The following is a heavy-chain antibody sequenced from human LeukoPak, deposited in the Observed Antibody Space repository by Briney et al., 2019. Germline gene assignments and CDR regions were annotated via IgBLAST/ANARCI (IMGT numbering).Heavy chain of an antibody. D-gene: IGHD2-8*01. CDR3: ARGGMAHAFDI. V-gene: IGHV3-74*01. CDR2: IDNDGSST. Sequence: PGGSLRLSYAASGFTFRNYWMHWVRQAPGKGLVWVSRIDNDGSSTIYADSVKGRFTISRDNAKSAVYLQMNSLRAEDTGVYYCARGGMAHAFDIWGQGTMVTVSS. CDR1: GFTFRNYW. J-gene: IGHJ3*02.